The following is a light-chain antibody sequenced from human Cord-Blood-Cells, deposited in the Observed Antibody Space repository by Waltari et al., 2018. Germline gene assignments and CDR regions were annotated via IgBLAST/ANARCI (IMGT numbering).Light chain of an antibody. CDR3: QQYYSTPYT. CDR2: WAS. J-gene: IGKJ2*01. CDR1: KSVLYSSNNKNY. Sequence: DIVLTQSPDSLAVSLGERATINCKSSKSVLYSSNNKNYLALYQQKPGQPPKLLIYWASTRESGVPDRFSGSGSGTDFTLTISSLQAEDVAVYYCQQYYSTPYTFGQGTKLEIK. V-gene: IGKV4-1*01.